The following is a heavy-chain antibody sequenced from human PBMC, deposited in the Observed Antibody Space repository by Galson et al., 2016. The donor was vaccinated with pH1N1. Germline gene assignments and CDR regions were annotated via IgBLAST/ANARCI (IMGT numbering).Heavy chain of an antibody. J-gene: IGHJ4*02. V-gene: IGHV3-72*01. CDR2: ITKRPEGYTT. CDR3: TRENHHKFDY. Sequence: SLRLSCAASGFTLGDFYMDWVRRAPGKGLEWVGRITKRPEGYTTQDAASVRGRFIISREDSKDLLYLQMNSLTTEDTAVYYCTRENHHKFDYWGQGTLVTVSS. CDR1: GFTLGDFY.